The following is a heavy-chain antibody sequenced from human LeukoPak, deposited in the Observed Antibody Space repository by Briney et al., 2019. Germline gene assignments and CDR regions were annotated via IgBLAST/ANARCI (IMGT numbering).Heavy chain of an antibody. CDR2: IYYSGST. J-gene: IGHJ3*02. V-gene: IGHV4-59*08. D-gene: IGHD5-18*01. Sequence: PSETLSLTCTVSGGSISSYYWSWIRQPPGKGLEWIGYIYYSGSTNYNPSLTSRVTISVDTSKNQFSLKLSSVTAADTAVYYCARHPKSAPSGYRGAFDIWGQGTMVTVSS. CDR1: GGSISSYY. CDR3: ARHPKSAPSGYRGAFDI.